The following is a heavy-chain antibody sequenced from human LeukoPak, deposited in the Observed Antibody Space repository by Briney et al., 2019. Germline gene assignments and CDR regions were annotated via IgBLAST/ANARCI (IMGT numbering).Heavy chain of an antibody. CDR3: ARRENYYGSGTYVY. CDR2: INHSGST. J-gene: IGHJ4*02. Sequence: SETLSLTCAVYGGSFSGYYWSWIRQPPGKGLEWIGEINHSGSTNYNPSLKSRVTIPVDTSKNQFSLKLSSVTAADTAVYYCARRENYYGSGTYVYWGQGTLVTVSS. V-gene: IGHV4-34*01. D-gene: IGHD3-10*01. CDR1: GGSFSGYY.